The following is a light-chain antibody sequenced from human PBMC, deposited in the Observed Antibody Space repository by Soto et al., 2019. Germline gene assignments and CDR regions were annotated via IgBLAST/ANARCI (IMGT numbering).Light chain of an antibody. Sequence: ETLMTQSPATLSVSPGERSTLSCRASQSVNNNLAWYQHKPGQAPRLLIYGASTRATGIPARFSGSGSGTEFTLTISSLQPDDFATYYCQHYNSYSEAFGQGTKVDIK. V-gene: IGKV3-15*01. J-gene: IGKJ1*01. CDR2: GAS. CDR3: QHYNSYSEA. CDR1: QSVNNN.